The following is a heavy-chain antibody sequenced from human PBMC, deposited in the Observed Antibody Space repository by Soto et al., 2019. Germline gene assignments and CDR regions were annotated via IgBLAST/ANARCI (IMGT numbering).Heavy chain of an antibody. CDR1: GFTFSSYA. J-gene: IGHJ6*03. CDR3: AKGQYSSSPRSPDYYYYYMDV. Sequence: GGSLRLSCAASGFTFSSYAMSWVRQAPGKGLEWVSAISGSGGSTYYAESVKGRFTISRDNSKNTLYLQMNSLRAEDTAVYYCAKGQYSSSPRSPDYYYYYMDVWGKRTTVTVSS. CDR2: ISGSGGST. V-gene: IGHV3-23*01. D-gene: IGHD6-6*01.